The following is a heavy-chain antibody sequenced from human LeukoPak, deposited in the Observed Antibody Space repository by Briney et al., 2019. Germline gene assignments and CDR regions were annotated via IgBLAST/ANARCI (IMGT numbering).Heavy chain of an antibody. CDR3: ARQGRLLRYFDY. V-gene: IGHV4-39*01. CDR2: IYYSGST. CDR1: GGSISSSSYY. D-gene: IGHD3-9*01. Sequence: PSETLSLTCTVSGGSISSSSYYWGWIPQPPGKGLEWIGSIYYSGSTYYNPSLKSRVTISVDTSKNQFSLKLSSVTAADTAVYYCARQGRLLRYFDYWGQGTLVTVSS. J-gene: IGHJ4*02.